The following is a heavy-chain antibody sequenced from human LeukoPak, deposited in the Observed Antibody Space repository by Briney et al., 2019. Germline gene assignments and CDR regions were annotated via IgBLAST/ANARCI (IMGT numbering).Heavy chain of an antibody. Sequence: PGRSLRLSCAASGFTFSSYGMHWVRQAPGKGLEWVAVISYDGSNKYYADSVKGRFTISRDNSKNTLYLQMNSLRAEDTAVYYCAKDEGGSPYWGQGTLVTVSS. CDR3: AKDEGGSPY. CDR1: GFTFSSYG. J-gene: IGHJ4*02. V-gene: IGHV3-30*18. CDR2: ISYDGSNK. D-gene: IGHD1-26*01.